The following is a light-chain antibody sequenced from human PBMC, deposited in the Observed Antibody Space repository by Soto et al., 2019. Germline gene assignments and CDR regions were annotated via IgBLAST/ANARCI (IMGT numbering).Light chain of an antibody. J-gene: IGKJ1*01. V-gene: IGKV3-11*01. CDR1: QSVSSY. CDR2: DAS. Sequence: EIVLTQSPATLSLSPGERATLSCRASQSVSSYLAWYQQKPGQAPRLLIYDASNRATGIPARFSGSGSGTDLPLTISSLEPEDFPVYYCKKRSNWPPGTFAQGTKVE. CDR3: KKRSNWPPGT.